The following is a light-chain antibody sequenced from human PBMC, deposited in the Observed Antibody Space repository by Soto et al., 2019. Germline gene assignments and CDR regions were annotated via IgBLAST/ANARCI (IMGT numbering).Light chain of an antibody. V-gene: IGKV3D-20*01. CDR3: QQYGNSPIT. J-gene: IGKJ5*01. CDR2: DGF. CDR1: QSVSSN. Sequence: EIVMTQSPATLSVSPGESATLXXRASQSVSSNLAWYQQKPALAPRLXIYDGFLRATGIPDRFSGSGSGTDFTPTISRLEPEDFAVYYCQQYGNSPITFGQGTRLEIK.